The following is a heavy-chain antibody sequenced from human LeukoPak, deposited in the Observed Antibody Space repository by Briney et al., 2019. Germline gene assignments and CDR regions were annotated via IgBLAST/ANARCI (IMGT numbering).Heavy chain of an antibody. Sequence: SETLSLTCAVYGGSFSGYYWSWIRQPPGKGLEWIGSIYYSGSTYYNPSLKSRVTISVDTSKNQFSLKLSSVTAADTAVYYCARGFRTALLLYWGQGTLVTVSS. J-gene: IGHJ4*02. V-gene: IGHV4-34*01. D-gene: IGHD3/OR15-3a*01. CDR2: IYYSGST. CDR3: ARGFRTALLLY. CDR1: GGSFSGYY.